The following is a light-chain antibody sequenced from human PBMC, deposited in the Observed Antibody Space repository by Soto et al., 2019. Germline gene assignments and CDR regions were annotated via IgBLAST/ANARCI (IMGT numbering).Light chain of an antibody. CDR2: EGS. CDR3: CSYAGSSTWV. J-gene: IGLJ1*01. Sequence: QSALTQPASVSGSPGQSITISCTGTSSDVGSYNFVSWYQQHPGKAPKVMIYEGSKRPSGVSNRFSGYKSGNTASLTISGLQAEDEADYYCCSYAGSSTWVFGTGTKLTVL. V-gene: IGLV2-23*01. CDR1: SSDVGSYNF.